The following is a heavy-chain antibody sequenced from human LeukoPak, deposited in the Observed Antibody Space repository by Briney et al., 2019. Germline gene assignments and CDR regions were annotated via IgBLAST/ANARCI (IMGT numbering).Heavy chain of an antibody. CDR2: IYFSGSI. CDR3: ASRPTTWGFFDS. Sequence: SSETLSLTCTVSGGSISSSSYYWGWIRQPPGKGLELIGSIYFSGSIAYRPSLKCRVNISVHTSKNQFSLELSSVTAADTAVYFCASRPTTWGFFDSWGQGTLVTVSS. CDR1: GGSISSSSYY. J-gene: IGHJ4*02. V-gene: IGHV4-39*01. D-gene: IGHD4-17*01.